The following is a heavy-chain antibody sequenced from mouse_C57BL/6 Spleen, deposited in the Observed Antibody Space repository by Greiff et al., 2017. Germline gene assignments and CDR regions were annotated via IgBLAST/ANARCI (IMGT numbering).Heavy chain of an antibody. CDR1: GYTFTSYW. CDR3: ARSGYGSSNWFAY. V-gene: IGHV1-64*01. CDR2: IHPNSGST. J-gene: IGHJ3*01. D-gene: IGHD1-1*01. Sequence: QVQLQQPGAELVKPGASVKLSCKASGYTFTSYWMHWVKQRPGQGLEWIGMIHPNSGSTNYNEKFKSKATLTVDKSSSKAYMQLSSLTSEDSAVYYCARSGYGSSNWFAYWGQGTLVTVSA.